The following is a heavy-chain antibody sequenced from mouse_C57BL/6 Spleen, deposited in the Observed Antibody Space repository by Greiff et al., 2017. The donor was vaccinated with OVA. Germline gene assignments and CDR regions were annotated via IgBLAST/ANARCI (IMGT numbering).Heavy chain of an antibody. CDR2: INPNNGGT. Sequence: EVQLQQSGPELVKPGASVKIPCKASGYTFTDYNMDWVKQSHGQSLEWIGDINPNNGGTIYNQKFQGKATLTADKSSSTAYMELRRLTSEDTAVYYCAREGDTTEAMDYWGQGTSVTVSS. J-gene: IGHJ4*01. D-gene: IGHD3-2*01. CDR1: GYTFTDYN. CDR3: AREGDTTEAMDY. V-gene: IGHV1-18*01.